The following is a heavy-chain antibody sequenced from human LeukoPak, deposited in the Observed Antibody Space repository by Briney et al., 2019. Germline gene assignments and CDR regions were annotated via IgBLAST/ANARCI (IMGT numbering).Heavy chain of an antibody. D-gene: IGHD3-22*01. CDR1: GGSFSGYY. J-gene: IGHJ5*02. Sequence: SETLSLTCAVYGGSFSGYYWSWVRQPPGKGLEWIGEINHSGSTNYNPSLKSRVTISVDTSKNQFSLKLSSVTAADTAVYYCARGYYYDSSGYYYRINNWFDPWGQGTLVTVSS. CDR3: ARGYYYDSSGYYYRINNWFDP. CDR2: INHSGST. V-gene: IGHV4-34*01.